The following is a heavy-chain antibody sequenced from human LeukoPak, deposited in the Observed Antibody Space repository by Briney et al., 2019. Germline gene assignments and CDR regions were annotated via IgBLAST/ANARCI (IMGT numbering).Heavy chain of an antibody. Sequence: SETLSLTCAVYGGSFNGYYWSWIRQPPGKGLDWIGEINHSGSTNYNPSLKSRVTISLGTSNNQFSLKLSSVTAADTAVYYCARGDYGDYVADYWGQGTLVTVSS. D-gene: IGHD4-17*01. J-gene: IGHJ4*02. V-gene: IGHV4-34*01. CDR1: GGSFNGYY. CDR3: ARGDYGDYVADY. CDR2: INHSGST.